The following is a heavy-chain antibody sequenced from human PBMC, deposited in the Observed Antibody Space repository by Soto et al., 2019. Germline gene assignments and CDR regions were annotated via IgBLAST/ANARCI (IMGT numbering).Heavy chain of an antibody. D-gene: IGHD3-10*01. J-gene: IGHJ4*02. Sequence: EVQLLESGGGLVQPGGSLRFTCAASGFTFSSHAMTWVRQAAGKGLEWASSIGERGDPTYYADSVKGRFTISRDNSKNTLFLQMNTLRAEDTAVYYCAPGSSGAGGEDNRGQGTLVNVSS. CDR3: APGSSGAGGEDN. V-gene: IGHV3-23*01. CDR2: IGERGDPT. CDR1: GFTFSSHA.